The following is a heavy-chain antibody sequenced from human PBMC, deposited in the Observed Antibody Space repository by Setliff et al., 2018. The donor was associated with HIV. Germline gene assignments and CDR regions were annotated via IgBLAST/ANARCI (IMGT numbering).Heavy chain of an antibody. CDR1: GYSISSGYY. D-gene: IGHD1-20*01. V-gene: IGHV4-38-2*01. CDR3: ARLTGNTSGYRRFDP. J-gene: IGHJ5*02. CDR2: IYHSGGT. Sequence: SETLSLTCAVSGYSISSGYYWGWIRQPPGKGLEWIGSIYHSGGTNYNPSLKSRVTISVDTSKNQLSLTLTSVTAADTAVYYCARLTGNTSGYRRFDPWGQGALVTVSS.